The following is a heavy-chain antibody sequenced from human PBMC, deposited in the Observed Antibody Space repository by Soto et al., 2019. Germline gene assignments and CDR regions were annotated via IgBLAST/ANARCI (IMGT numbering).Heavy chain of an antibody. CDR3: ARRYGDYFDY. V-gene: IGHV4-59*08. CDR1: GGSISSYY. CDR2: IYYSGST. D-gene: IGHD4-17*01. J-gene: IGHJ4*02. Sequence: QVQPQESGPGLVKPSETLSLTCTVSGGSISSYYWSWIRQPPGKGLEWIGYIYYSGSTNYNPSLKSRVTISVDTSKNQFSLKLSSVTAADTAVYYCARRYGDYFDYWGQGTLVTVSS.